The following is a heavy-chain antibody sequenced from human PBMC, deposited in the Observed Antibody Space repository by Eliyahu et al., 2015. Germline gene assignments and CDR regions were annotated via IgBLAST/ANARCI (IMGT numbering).Heavy chain of an antibody. V-gene: IGHV3-9*01. J-gene: IGHJ6*02. CDR2: ISWNSGSI. D-gene: IGHD3-16*02. CDR1: GFPFDXFA. Sequence: EVQLVESGGGLVQPGRSLRLSCAXSGFPFDXFAMHWVRQAPGKGLEWVSGISWNSGSIGYADSVKGRFTISRDNAKNSLYLQMNSLRAEDTALYYCAKDIEAPLSYYGMDVWGQGTTVTVSS. CDR3: AKDIEAPLSYYGMDV.